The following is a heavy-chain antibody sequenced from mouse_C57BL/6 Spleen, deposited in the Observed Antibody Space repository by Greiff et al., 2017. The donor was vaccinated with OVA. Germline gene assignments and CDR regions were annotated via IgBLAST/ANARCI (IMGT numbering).Heavy chain of an antibody. CDR2: ISYDGSN. Sequence: ESGPGLVKPSQSLSLTCSVTGYSITSGYYWNWIRQFPGNKLEWMGYISYDGSNNYNPSLKNRISITRDTSKNQFFLKLNSVTTEDTATYYCARDLGTGAMDYWGQGTSVTVSS. CDR1: GYSITSGYY. J-gene: IGHJ4*01. D-gene: IGHD2-14*01. V-gene: IGHV3-6*01. CDR3: ARDLGTGAMDY.